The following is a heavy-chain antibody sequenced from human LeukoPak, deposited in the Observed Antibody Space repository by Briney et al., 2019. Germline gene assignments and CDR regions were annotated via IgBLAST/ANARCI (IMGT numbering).Heavy chain of an antibody. CDR2: IRGGGGGA. CDR3: ARDPNGDYVGAFDM. Sequence: GGSLRLSCTASGFTFSAYAMMWVRQAPGKGPEWISAIRGGGGGAFHADSVKGRFTISRDNSKYTLFLQMNSLRAEDTAVYYCARDPNGDYVGAFDMWGPGTMVTVSS. D-gene: IGHD4-17*01. V-gene: IGHV3-23*01. CDR1: GFTFSAYA. J-gene: IGHJ3*02.